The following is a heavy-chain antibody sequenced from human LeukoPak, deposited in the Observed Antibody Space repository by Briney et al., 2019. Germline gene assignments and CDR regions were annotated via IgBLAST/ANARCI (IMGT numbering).Heavy chain of an antibody. CDR1: GFTVSSTY. CDR2: IRFSNDNT. CDR3: ARLPWSDFPY. J-gene: IGHJ4*02. D-gene: IGHD3-3*01. Sequence: PGGSLRLSCAASGFTVSSTYMSWVRQTPGKGLEWVSAIRFSNDNTHYADSVKGRFIVSRDNSKNTVYLQMNSLRAEDTAVYYCARLPWSDFPYWGQGTLVTVSS. V-gene: IGHV3-53*01.